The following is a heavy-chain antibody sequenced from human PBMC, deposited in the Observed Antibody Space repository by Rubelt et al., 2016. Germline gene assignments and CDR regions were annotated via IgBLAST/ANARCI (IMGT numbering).Heavy chain of an antibody. Sequence: EVQLVESGGGLVQPGGSLRLSCAASGFTFSSYWMTWVRQAPGKGLEWVSILYAGGSPYYAESVQGRFIISRDNSKNTLYLQMNSMRVEDTAVYYCARGRLTYDDYGWFDPWGQGTLVTVSS. CDR2: LYAGGSP. J-gene: IGHJ5*02. D-gene: IGHD4-17*01. V-gene: IGHV3-66*01. CDR3: ARGRLTYDDYGWFDP. CDR1: GFTFSSYW.